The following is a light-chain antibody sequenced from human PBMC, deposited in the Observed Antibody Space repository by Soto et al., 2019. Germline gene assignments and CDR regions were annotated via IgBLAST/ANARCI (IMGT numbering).Light chain of an antibody. Sequence: VVLTQSPATLSLSPGEPATLSCRASRDVYINALAWYQQKPGRTPTLLIYGASTRATGIPDRFSATGSGTEFSLTISSVEPEDFAVYYCQQYGSSPYTFGQGTKLDIK. CDR3: QQYGSSPYT. CDR2: GAS. J-gene: IGKJ2*01. CDR1: RDVYINA. V-gene: IGKV3-20*01.